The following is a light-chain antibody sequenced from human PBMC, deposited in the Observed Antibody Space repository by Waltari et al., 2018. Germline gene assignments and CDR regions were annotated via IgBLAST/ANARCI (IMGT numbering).Light chain of an antibody. Sequence: QLVVTQSPSASASLGASVKLTCTLSSGHSSNVIAWLQQHPERGPRYLMKVNRDGSHSKGAGIPGLFTGSSSGAERHLTISNLQSEDEAAYYCQTGGHGTWVFGGGTKLTVL. V-gene: IGLV4-69*01. CDR1: SGHSSNV. J-gene: IGLJ3*02. CDR3: QTGGHGTWV. CDR2: VNRDGSH.